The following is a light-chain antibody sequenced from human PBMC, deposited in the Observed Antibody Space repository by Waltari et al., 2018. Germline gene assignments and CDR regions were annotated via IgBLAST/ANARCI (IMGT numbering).Light chain of an antibody. CDR1: SGSFSTSNY. V-gene: IGLV8-61*01. Sequence: TVVTQDPSLSLSPGGTVTLTCSLSSGSFSTSNYPSWYHQTPGQPPRTLIYSTNTPPSGAPHRFSVSILRNTAALNMTGAQADDESDYYCMLYMGSGIWGFGGGTRLSV. J-gene: IGLJ2*01. CDR3: MLYMGSGIWG. CDR2: STN.